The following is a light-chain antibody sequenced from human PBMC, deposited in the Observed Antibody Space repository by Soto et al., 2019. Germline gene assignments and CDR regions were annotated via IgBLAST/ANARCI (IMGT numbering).Light chain of an antibody. CDR1: SSDVGSYNL. CDR2: EGS. V-gene: IGLV2-23*01. Sequence: QSALTQPASVSGSPGQSTTISCTGTSSDVGSYNLVSWYQQHPGEAPKLMIYEGSKRPSGVSNRFSGSKSGNTASLTISGLQAEDEADYYCCSYAGSSTSFGTGTKVTVL. CDR3: CSYAGSSTS. J-gene: IGLJ1*01.